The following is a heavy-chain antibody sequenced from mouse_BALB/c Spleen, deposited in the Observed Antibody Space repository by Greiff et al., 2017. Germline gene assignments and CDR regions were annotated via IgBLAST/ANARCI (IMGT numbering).Heavy chain of an antibody. CDR3: ARGYGNIYYYAMDY. D-gene: IGHD2-10*02. CDR2: ILPGSGST. J-gene: IGHJ4*01. V-gene: IGHV1-9*01. Sequence: VQLQESGAELMKPGASVKISCKATGYTFSSYWIEWVKQRPGHGLEWIGEILPGSGSTNYNEKFKGKATFTADTSSNTAYMQLSSLTSEDSAVYYCARGYGNIYYYAMDYWGQGTSVTVSS. CDR1: GYTFSSYW.